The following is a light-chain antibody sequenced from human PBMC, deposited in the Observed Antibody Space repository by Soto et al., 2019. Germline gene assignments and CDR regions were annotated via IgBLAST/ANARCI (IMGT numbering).Light chain of an antibody. CDR1: QSLLHSNGYTY. CDR2: LGS. J-gene: IGKJ5*01. Sequence: DIVMTQSPLSLPVTPGEPASISCRSSQSLLHSNGYTYFDWYLQKPGQSPQLLIYLGSNRASGVPDRFSGSGSGTDFTLKISRVETEDVGVYYCMQALQTPFTFGQGIRLEIK. V-gene: IGKV2-28*01. CDR3: MQALQTPFT.